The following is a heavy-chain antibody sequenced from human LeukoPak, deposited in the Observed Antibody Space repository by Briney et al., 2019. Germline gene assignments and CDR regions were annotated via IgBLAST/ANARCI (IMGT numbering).Heavy chain of an antibody. V-gene: IGHV3-7*03. CDR1: GFTFSDYW. D-gene: IGHD1-26*01. Sequence: GGSLRLSCVASGFTFSDYWMSWVRQAPGKGLEWVANIKQDGSEKYYVDSVKGRFTISRDNAKNSLYLQMNSLRAEDTALYYCARDPLGGSYAFDIWGQGTMVTVSS. CDR2: IKQDGSEK. CDR3: ARDPLGGSYAFDI. J-gene: IGHJ3*02.